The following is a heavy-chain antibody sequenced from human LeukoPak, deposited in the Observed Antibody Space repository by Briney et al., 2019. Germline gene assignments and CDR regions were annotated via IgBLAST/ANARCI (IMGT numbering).Heavy chain of an antibody. CDR3: AKDLGYNWNFDALDI. D-gene: IGHD1-1*01. CDR2: IRYDGSNK. CDR1: GFRFSDYG. J-gene: IGHJ3*02. V-gene: IGHV3-30*02. Sequence: GGSLRLSCAASGFRFSDYGMQWVRQAPGKGLAWVTFIRYDGSNKHSADSVKGRFTISRDNSRNTLYLQMNSLRPEDTAVYYCAKDLGYNWNFDALDIWGQGTMVTVSS.